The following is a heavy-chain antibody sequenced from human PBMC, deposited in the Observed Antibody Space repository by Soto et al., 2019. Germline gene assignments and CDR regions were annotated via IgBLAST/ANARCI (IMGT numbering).Heavy chain of an antibody. CDR2: INPSGGST. CDR1: GYTFTSYY. V-gene: IGHV1-46*01. J-gene: IGHJ6*02. D-gene: IGHD2-2*01. Sequence: ASVKVSCKASGYTFTSYYMHWVRQAPGQGLEWMGIINPSGGSTSYAQKFQGRVTMTRDTSTSTVYMELSSLRSEDTAVYYCARDIIVVVPADYYYGMDVWGQGTTVTVS. CDR3: ARDIIVVVPADYYYGMDV.